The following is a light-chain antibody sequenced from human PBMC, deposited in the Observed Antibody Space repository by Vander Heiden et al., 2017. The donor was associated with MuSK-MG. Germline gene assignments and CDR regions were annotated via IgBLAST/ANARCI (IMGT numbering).Light chain of an antibody. CDR1: QGIRND. J-gene: IGKJ1*01. CDR2: AAS. CDR3: RQDDNYPWT. V-gene: IGKV1-6*01. Sequence: AIQMTQSPSSLSASEGDRVTITCRASQGIRNDLGWYQQKPGKAPKLLIYAASSLQSGVPSRFSGSGSGTDFTLTISSLQPEDFATYYCRQDDNYPWTFGQGTKVEIK.